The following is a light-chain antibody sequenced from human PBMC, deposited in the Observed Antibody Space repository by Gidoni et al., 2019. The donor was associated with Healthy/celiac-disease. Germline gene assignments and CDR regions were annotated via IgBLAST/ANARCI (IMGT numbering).Light chain of an antibody. CDR2: GAA. Sequence: EIVLTQSPATRSVSPGERATLSCRASQSVSSNLAWYQQKPGQAPRLLIYGAATRATGIPARFSGSGSGTEFTLTISSLQSEDFAVYYCQQYNNWPPITFGQGTRLEIK. J-gene: IGKJ5*01. CDR3: QQYNNWPPIT. V-gene: IGKV3-15*01. CDR1: QSVSSN.